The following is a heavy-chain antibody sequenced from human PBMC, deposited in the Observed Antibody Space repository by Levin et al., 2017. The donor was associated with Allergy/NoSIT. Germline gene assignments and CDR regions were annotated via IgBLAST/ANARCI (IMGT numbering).Heavy chain of an antibody. CDR3: AKAKDCSSTSCYTGGYYYYGMDV. D-gene: IGHD2-2*02. CDR1: GFTFDDYA. V-gene: IGHV3-43D*04. J-gene: IGHJ6*02. CDR2: ISWDGGST. Sequence: LAGGSLRLSCAASGFTFDDYAMHWVRQAPGKGLEWVSLISWDGGSTYYADSVKGRFTISRDNSKNSLYLQMNSLRAEDTALYYCAKAKDCSSTSCYTGGYYYYGMDVWGQGTTVTVSS.